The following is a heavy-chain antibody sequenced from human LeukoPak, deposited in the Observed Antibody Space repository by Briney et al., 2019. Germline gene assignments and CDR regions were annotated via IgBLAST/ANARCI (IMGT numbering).Heavy chain of an antibody. CDR3: AKEMGLTLPFDC. J-gene: IGHJ4*02. CDR2: VDASGTGT. Sequence: PGGSLRLSCAASGFTFSSYWMTWVRQAPGKGLEWVSAVDASGTGTYYAHSVKGRFTISRDNSRNTLYLGMSSLRAEDTAVYYCAKEMGLTLPFDCWGQGTLVTVSS. D-gene: IGHD4/OR15-4a*01. CDR1: GFTFSSYW. V-gene: IGHV3-23*01.